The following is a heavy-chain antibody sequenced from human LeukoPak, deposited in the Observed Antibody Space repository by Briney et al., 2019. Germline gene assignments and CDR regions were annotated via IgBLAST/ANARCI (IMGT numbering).Heavy chain of an antibody. D-gene: IGHD2-15*01. CDR3: STGAATGFDY. V-gene: IGHV3-15*01. CDR1: GFTFSNAW. J-gene: IGHJ4*02. CDR2: TKSKTDGGTT. Sequence: GGSLRLSCAASGFTFSNAWMSWVRQAPGKGLEWVGRTKSKTDGGTTDYAAPVKGRFTISRDDSKNTLYLQMNTLKTEDTAVYYCSTGAATGFDYWGQGTLVTVSS.